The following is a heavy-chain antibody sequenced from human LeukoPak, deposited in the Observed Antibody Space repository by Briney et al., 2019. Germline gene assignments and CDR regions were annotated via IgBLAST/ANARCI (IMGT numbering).Heavy chain of an antibody. J-gene: IGHJ4*02. CDR3: ARHETGGTYPLKY. Sequence: PSETLSLTCTVSGGSISSYYWSWFRQPPGKGLESIGYIYSSGTTNYNPSLQSRVTMLVDTSRNQFSLRLSSVTAADTAVYYCARHETGGTYPLKYWGQGTLVTVSS. V-gene: IGHV4-59*08. D-gene: IGHD1-26*01. CDR2: IYSSGTT. CDR1: GGSISSYY.